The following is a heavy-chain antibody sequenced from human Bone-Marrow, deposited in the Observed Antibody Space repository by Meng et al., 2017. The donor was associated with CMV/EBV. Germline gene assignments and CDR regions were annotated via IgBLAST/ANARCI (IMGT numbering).Heavy chain of an antibody. D-gene: IGHD3-22*01. Sequence: TFHRYAMHWVRQAPGKGLGCVAVISYNGSNQYYADSVKGRFTISRDNSKNTLYLQMNSLRAEDTAVYYCAREPEYYYDSSGYQGLDYWCQGTLVTVSS. CDR3: AREPEYYYDSSGYQGLDY. CDR1: TFHRYA. V-gene: IGHV3-30-3*01. CDR2: ISYNGSNQ. J-gene: IGHJ4*02.